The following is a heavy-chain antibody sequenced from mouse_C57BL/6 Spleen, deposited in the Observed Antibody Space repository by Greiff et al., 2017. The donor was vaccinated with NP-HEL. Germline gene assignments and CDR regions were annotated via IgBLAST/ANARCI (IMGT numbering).Heavy chain of an antibody. CDR1: GYTFTDYY. J-gene: IGHJ2*01. Sequence: VHVKQSGPVLVKPGASVKMSCKASGYTFTDYYMNWVKQSHGKSLEWIGVIYPYNGGTSYNQKFKGKATLTVDKSSSTAYMELNSLTSEDSAVYYCARKDYGNYDYFDYWGQGTTLTVSS. CDR3: ARKDYGNYDYFDY. CDR2: IYPYNGGT. V-gene: IGHV1-19*01. D-gene: IGHD2-1*01.